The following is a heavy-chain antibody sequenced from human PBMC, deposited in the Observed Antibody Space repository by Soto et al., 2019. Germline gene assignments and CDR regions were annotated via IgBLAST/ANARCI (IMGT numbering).Heavy chain of an antibody. J-gene: IGHJ4*02. V-gene: IGHV3-30*18. CDR1: GFTFSSYG. CDR2: ISSDGSNT. D-gene: IGHD1-26*01. Sequence: QVQLVESGGGVVQPGRSLRLSCAASGFTFSSYGMHWVRQAPGKGLEWVALISSDGSNTNYADSVKGRFTISRDNSKNTLYLQMNSLRGEDTAVYYCAKSGISTYFDYWGQGTLVTVSS. CDR3: AKSGISTYFDY.